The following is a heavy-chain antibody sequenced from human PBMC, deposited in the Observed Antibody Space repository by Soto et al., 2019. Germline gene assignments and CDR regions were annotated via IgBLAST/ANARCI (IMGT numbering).Heavy chain of an antibody. CDR3: AKIVGLLWFGEFMLDYFDY. Sequence: EVQLLESGGGLVQPGGSLRLSCAASGFTFSSYAMSWVRQAPGKGLEWVSAISGSGGSTYYADSVKGRFTISRDNSKNTLYLQMNSLRADDTAVYYCAKIVGLLWFGEFMLDYFDYRGQGTLVTVSS. CDR1: GFTFSSYA. D-gene: IGHD3-10*01. J-gene: IGHJ4*02. CDR2: ISGSGGST. V-gene: IGHV3-23*01.